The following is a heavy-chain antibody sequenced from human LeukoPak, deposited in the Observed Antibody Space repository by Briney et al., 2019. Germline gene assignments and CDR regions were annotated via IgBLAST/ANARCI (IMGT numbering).Heavy chain of an antibody. D-gene: IGHD2/OR15-2a*01. J-gene: IGHJ6*02. CDR3: ARFESSMGPPNGMDV. V-gene: IGHV3-11*03. CDR1: GFTFSSYW. Sequence: GGSLGLSCAASGFTFSSYWMHWVRQAPGKGLEWVSYISSSSSYTNYADSVKGRFTISRDNAKNSLYLQMNSLRAEDTAVYYCARFESSMGPPNGMDVWGQGTTVTVSS. CDR2: ISSSSSYT.